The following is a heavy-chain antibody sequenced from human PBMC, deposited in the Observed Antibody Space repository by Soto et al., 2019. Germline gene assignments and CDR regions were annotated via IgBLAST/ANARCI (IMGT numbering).Heavy chain of an antibody. CDR1: GGSISSSNW. V-gene: IGHV4-4*02. D-gene: IGHD3-10*01. CDR2: IYHSGST. Sequence: SETLSLTCAVSGGSISSSNWWSFVRQPPGKGLEWIGEIYHSGSTNYNPSLKSRVTISVDKSKNQFSLKLSSVTAADTAVYYCARDYYGSGSPNWFDPWGQGTLVTVSS. J-gene: IGHJ5*02. CDR3: ARDYYGSGSPNWFDP.